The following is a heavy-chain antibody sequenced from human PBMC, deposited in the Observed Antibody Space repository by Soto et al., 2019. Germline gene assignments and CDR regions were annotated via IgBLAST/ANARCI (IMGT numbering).Heavy chain of an antibody. CDR3: VLLWFGELLYMERLFDY. Sequence: EVQLVESGGGLVQPGGSLRLSCAASGFTFSNAWMSWVRQAPGKGLEWVGRIKSKTDGGTTDYAAPVKGRFTISRDDSKNTLYLQMNSLKTEDTAVYYCVLLWFGELLYMERLFDYWGQGTLVTVSS. CDR1: GFTFSNAW. J-gene: IGHJ4*02. CDR2: IKSKTDGGTT. V-gene: IGHV3-15*01. D-gene: IGHD3-10*01.